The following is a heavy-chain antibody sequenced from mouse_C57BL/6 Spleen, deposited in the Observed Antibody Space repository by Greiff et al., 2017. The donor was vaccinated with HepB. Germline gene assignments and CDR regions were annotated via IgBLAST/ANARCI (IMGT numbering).Heavy chain of an antibody. CDR1: GYSITSGYY. CDR3: ARDRHYYAMDY. V-gene: IGHV3-6*01. CDR2: ISYDGSN. Sequence: EVQLVESGPGLVKPSQSLSLTCSVTGYSITSGYYWNWIRQFPGNKLEWMGYISYDGSNQYNPSFKNRISITRDTSKNQFFLKLNSVTTEDTATYYCARDRHYYAMDYWGQGTSVTVSS. J-gene: IGHJ4*01.